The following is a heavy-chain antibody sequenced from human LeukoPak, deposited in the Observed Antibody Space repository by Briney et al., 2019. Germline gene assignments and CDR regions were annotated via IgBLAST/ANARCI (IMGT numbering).Heavy chain of an antibody. D-gene: IGHD2/OR15-2a*01. V-gene: IGHV4-59*01. CDR1: GGSISSYS. CDR3: AREVKVGNTDTGYYFDY. Sequence: SETLSLTCTVSGGSISSYSWSWIRQPPGKGLEWIGYIYYSGGTNYNPSLKRRVTISVDTSKSQFSLKLNSVTAADTAVYYCAREVKVGNTDTGYYFDYWGQGILVTVSS. J-gene: IGHJ4*02. CDR2: IYYSGGT.